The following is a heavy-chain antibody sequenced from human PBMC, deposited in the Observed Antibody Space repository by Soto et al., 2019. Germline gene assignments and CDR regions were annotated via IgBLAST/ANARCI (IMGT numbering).Heavy chain of an antibody. CDR1: GYTLTNYG. J-gene: IGHJ3*02. D-gene: IGHD2-8*01. V-gene: IGHV1-18*04. CDR2: VTPYKADT. Sequence: QAQLVQSGAEVKKSGASVRVSCKASGYTLTNYGVTWVRQAPGQGLERLGRVTPYKADTNSAQNLQGRGNKATSTFTHKAFLELRDLTSDYKAVYFCATNGPLNNGHFYAFDIWGQGTMVTVSA. CDR3: ATNGPLNNGHFYAFDI.